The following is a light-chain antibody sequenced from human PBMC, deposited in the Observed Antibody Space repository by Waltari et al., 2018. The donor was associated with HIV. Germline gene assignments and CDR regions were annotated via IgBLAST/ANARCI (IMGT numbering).Light chain of an antibody. V-gene: IGKV3D-15*01. CDR3: QHYNNWPIT. CDR1: QSVSNN. CDR2: GAS. Sequence: EIVMPQSPVTMSVSPGERATLSCWASQSVSNNLTWYQQKPGQAPRLLIYGASTRATGTPARFSASGSGTEFTLTISSLQSEDFAVYHCQHYNNWPITFGGGTK. J-gene: IGKJ4*01.